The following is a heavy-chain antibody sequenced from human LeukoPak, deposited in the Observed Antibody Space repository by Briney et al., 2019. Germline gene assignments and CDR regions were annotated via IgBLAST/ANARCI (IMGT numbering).Heavy chain of an antibody. D-gene: IGHD5-18*01. CDR1: GFTFNTYS. CDR2: ISRTSESI. V-gene: IGHV3-21*04. CDR3: AKDIRGYSYGAFDY. J-gene: IGHJ4*02. Sequence: GGSLRLSCAASGFTFNTYSMSWVRQAPGKGLEWVSIISRTSESIFYADSVKGRFTISRDNAKNSLYLQMNSLRAEDMALYYCAKDIRGYSYGAFDYWGQGTLVTVSS.